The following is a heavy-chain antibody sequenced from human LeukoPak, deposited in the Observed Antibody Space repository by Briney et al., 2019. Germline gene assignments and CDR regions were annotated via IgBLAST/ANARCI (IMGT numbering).Heavy chain of an antibody. Sequence: PSETLSLTCSVSGRSISSHHWRWIRQPPGKGLEGIGYIYYSGSTTSTPSLKRRVTISVDTSKTQFSLMLSYVTAADTAVYYCARVSSGYYSFYYYYMDVWGKGTTVTVSS. V-gene: IGHV4-59*11. CDR1: GRSISSHH. CDR2: IYYSGST. CDR3: ARVSSGYYSFYYYYMDV. J-gene: IGHJ6*03. D-gene: IGHD3-22*01.